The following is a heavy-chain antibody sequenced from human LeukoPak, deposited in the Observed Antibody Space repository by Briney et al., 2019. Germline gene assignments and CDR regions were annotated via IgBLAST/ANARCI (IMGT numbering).Heavy chain of an antibody. D-gene: IGHD2-21*02. CDR3: AGGVTSYYYYYMDV. J-gene: IGHJ6*03. CDR2: IYYSGST. Sequence: KPSETLSLTCTVSGGSISSHYWSWIRQPPGKGLEWIGYIYYSGSTNYNPSLKSRVTISVDTSKNQFSLKLSSVTAADTAVYYCAGGVTSYYYYYMDVWGEGTTVTVSS. V-gene: IGHV4-59*11. CDR1: GGSISSHY.